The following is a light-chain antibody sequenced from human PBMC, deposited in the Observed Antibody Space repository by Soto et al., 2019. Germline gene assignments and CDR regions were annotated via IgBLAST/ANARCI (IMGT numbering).Light chain of an antibody. J-gene: IGKJ1*01. V-gene: IGKV1-39*01. CDR2: GAS. Sequence: DIPLTQSPSSLSASVGDRVTITCRASPSLNSYLTWYQQKPGKAPKLLIYGASSLQGGVPSRFSGSGSGTDFSLTISSLQPEDFTTYYCQQSYSTPRTFGQGTKVEIK. CDR1: PSLNSY. CDR3: QQSYSTPRT.